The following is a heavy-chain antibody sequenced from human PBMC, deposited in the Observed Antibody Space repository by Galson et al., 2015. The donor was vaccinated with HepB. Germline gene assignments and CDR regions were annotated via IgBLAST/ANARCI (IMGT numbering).Heavy chain of an antibody. J-gene: IGHJ4*02. CDR1: GFPFSSYA. D-gene: IGHD2-15*01. Sequence: SLRLSCAASGFPFSSYAMSWVRQAPGKGLEWVSAISDTGANTYYVDSVKGRFTIARDNSKNTVYLQMNSLRAEDTAVYYCAGGWTRSGYLEKWGQGTLVTVSS. CDR3: AGGWTRSGYLEK. V-gene: IGHV3-23*01. CDR2: ISDTGANT.